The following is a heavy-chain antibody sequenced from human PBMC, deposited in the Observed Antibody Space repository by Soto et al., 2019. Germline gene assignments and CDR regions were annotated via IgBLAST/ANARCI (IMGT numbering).Heavy chain of an antibody. D-gene: IGHD3-10*01. CDR1: GGSFSGYY. J-gene: IGHJ6*02. CDR3: ARFGAYYYYGMDV. Sequence: QVQLQQWGAGLLKPSETLPLTCAVYGGSFSGYYWSWIRQPPGKGLEWIGEINHSGSTNYNPSLKSRVTISVDTSQNQFSLKLSSVTAADTAVYYCARFGAYYYYGMDVWGQGTTVTVSS. CDR2: INHSGST. V-gene: IGHV4-34*01.